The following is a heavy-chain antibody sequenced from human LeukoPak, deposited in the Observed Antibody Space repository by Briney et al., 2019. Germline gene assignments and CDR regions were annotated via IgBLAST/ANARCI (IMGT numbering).Heavy chain of an antibody. Sequence: GASVKVSCKASGYTFTGYYMHWVRQAPGQGLEWMGWINPNSGGTNYAQQFQDRVTMTRDTSISSTYMELSRLKSDDTAVYYCVRDLGISGWYAPPLGYFDSWGQGTLVTVSP. J-gene: IGHJ4*02. CDR1: GYTFTGYY. CDR3: VRDLGISGWYAPPLGYFDS. CDR2: INPNSGGT. D-gene: IGHD6-19*01. V-gene: IGHV1-2*02.